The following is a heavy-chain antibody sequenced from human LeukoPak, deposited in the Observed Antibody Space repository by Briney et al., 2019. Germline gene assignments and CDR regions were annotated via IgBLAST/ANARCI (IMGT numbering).Heavy chain of an antibody. V-gene: IGHV6-1*01. D-gene: IGHD2-2*02. CDR1: GDSVSSNSAA. Sequence: QTLSLTCAISGDSVSSNSAAWNWIRQSPSRGFEWLRRTYYRSKWYNDYAVSVKSRITINPDTSKNQFSLQLNSVTPEDTAVYYCARDLCSSTSCYTRNWFDPWGQGTLVTVSS. CDR3: ARDLCSSTSCYTRNWFDP. J-gene: IGHJ5*02. CDR2: TYYRSKWYN.